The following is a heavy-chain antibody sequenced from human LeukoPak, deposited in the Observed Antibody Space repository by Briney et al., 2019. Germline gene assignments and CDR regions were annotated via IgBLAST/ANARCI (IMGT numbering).Heavy chain of an antibody. J-gene: IGHJ4*02. V-gene: IGHV3-64D*06. CDR3: VRDQRGGSSGYYDS. CDR1: GFTFSTYF. D-gene: IGHD3-22*01. Sequence: GGSLRLSCSASGFTFSTYFMHWVRQAPGKGLEFVSAITGSGGSTYYADSVKGRFTISRENSKNTLYLQMSSLRAEDTAVYYCVRDQRGGSSGYYDSWGQATLVTVSS. CDR2: ITGSGGST.